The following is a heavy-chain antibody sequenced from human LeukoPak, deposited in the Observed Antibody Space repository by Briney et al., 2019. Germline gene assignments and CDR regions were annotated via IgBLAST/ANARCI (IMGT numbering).Heavy chain of an antibody. CDR2: MNPNSGNT. Sequence: ASVKVSCKASGYTFTSYDINWVRQATGQGLEWMGWMNPNSGNTGYAQKFQGRVTMTRNTSISTAYMELSSLRSEDTAVYYCAGGSNWNDGFDYWGQGTLVTVSS. V-gene: IGHV1-8*01. CDR1: GYTFTSYD. D-gene: IGHD1-20*01. CDR3: AGGSNWNDGFDY. J-gene: IGHJ4*02.